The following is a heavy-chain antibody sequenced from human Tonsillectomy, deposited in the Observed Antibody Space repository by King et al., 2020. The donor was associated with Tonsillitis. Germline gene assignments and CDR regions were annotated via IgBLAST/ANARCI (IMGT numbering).Heavy chain of an antibody. Sequence: VQLVESGAEVRKPGASVKLSCKASGHTFTTYYVHWVRQAPGQGLEWMGVINPSGGGTSYAQKFQGRVSMTRDTSTSTVYMELSSLRSEDTAVYYCAREDIAVAPGDYWGQGTLVTVSS. J-gene: IGHJ4*02. CDR3: AREDIAVAPGDY. D-gene: IGHD6-19*01. V-gene: IGHV1-46*01. CDR2: INPSGGGT. CDR1: GHTFTTYY.